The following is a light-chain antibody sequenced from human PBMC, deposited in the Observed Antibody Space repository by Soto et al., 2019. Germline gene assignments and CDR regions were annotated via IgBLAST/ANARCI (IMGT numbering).Light chain of an antibody. CDR3: QQSFSTPYT. CDR2: DAI. Sequence: DIQMTQSPSSLSASVGDRVTITCRASLAINTYVNWYAQKGGKPPKVLIYDAIKLHSGVPSRFSGSGSGTDFSLTISSLQPEDFATYYCQQSFSTPYTFGQGTRLEIK. CDR1: LAINTY. J-gene: IGKJ2*01. V-gene: IGKV1-39*01.